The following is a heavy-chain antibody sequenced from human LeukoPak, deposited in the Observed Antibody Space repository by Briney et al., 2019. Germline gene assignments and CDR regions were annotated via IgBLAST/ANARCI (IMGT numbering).Heavy chain of an antibody. CDR3: ARHSPWVYYFDY. D-gene: IGHD7-27*01. CDR1: SGSISSCSYY. J-gene: IGHJ4*02. V-gene: IGHV4-39*01. CDR2: IYYSGST. Sequence: PSETLSLTCSVFSGSISSCSYYWGWIRQPPGKGLEWIGSIYYSGSTYYNSSLNRRVTISVDTSKNQFSLKLSSVTAADTAVYYCARHSPWVYYFDYWGQGTLVTVSS.